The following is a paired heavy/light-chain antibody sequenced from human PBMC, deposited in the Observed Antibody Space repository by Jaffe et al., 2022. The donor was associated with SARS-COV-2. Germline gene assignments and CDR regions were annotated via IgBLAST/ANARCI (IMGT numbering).Light chain of an antibody. J-gene: IGKJ2*01. CDR1: QSLLHSNGYNY. CDR3: MQALQPMYT. V-gene: IGKV2-28*01. CDR2: LGS. Sequence: DIVMTQSPLSLPVTPGEPASISCRSSQSLLHSNGYNYLDWYLQKPGQSPQLLIYLGSNRASGVPDRFSGSGSGTDFTLKISRVEAEDVGVYYCMQALQPMYTFGQGTKLEIK.
Heavy chain of an antibody. D-gene: IGHD2-8*01. J-gene: IGHJ4*02. CDR1: GFTFSSYA. CDR2: ISYDGSNK. Sequence: QVQLVESGGGVVQPGRSLRLSCAASGFTFSSYAMHWVRQAPGKGLEWVAVISYDGSNKYYADSVKGRFTISRDNSKNTLYLQMNSLRAEDTAVYYCARGDCTNGVCPVGGFDYWGQGTLVTVSS. CDR3: ARGDCTNGVCPVGGFDY. V-gene: IGHV3-30-3*01.